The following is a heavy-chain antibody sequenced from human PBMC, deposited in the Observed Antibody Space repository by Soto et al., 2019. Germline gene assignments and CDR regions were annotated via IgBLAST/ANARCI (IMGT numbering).Heavy chain of an antibody. D-gene: IGHD1-26*01. Sequence: SETLSLTCTVSGGSISSYYWSWIRQSPGKGLEWIAYIHDSRGTNYNPSLKSRVTISLDTSKNQFSLQLTSVTAADTAVYFCSRHGRPGKQIYFVQCRQGTPVTVPS. CDR3: SRHGRPGKQIYFVQ. V-gene: IGHV4-59*08. CDR2: IHDSRGT. CDR1: GGSISSYY. J-gene: IGHJ4*02.